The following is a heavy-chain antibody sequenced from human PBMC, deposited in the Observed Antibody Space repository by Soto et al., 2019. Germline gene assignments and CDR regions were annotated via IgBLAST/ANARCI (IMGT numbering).Heavy chain of an antibody. V-gene: IGHV3-23*01. J-gene: IGHJ5*02. Sequence: PGGSLRLSCAASGFTFSSYAMSWVRQAPGKGLEWVSAISGSGGSTYYADSVKGRFTISRDNSKNTLYLQMNSLRAEDTAVYYCAKDRDFWSPTSHREFDPWGQGTLVTVSS. CDR2: ISGSGGST. CDR3: AKDRDFWSPTSHREFDP. D-gene: IGHD3-3*01. CDR1: GFTFSSYA.